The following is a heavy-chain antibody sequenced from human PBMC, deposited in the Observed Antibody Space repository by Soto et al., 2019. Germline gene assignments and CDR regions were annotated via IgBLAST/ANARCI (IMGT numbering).Heavy chain of an antibody. CDR2: ISWDGGST. V-gene: IGHV3-43*01. Sequence: HPGGSLRLSCADSGFTFDDYTMHWVRQAPGKGLEWVSLISWDGGSTYYADSVKGRFTISRDNSKNSLYLQMNSLRTEDTALYYCAKDIYGTRYSGYDWRLPLDYWGQGTLVTVSS. D-gene: IGHD5-12*01. CDR1: GFTFDDYT. J-gene: IGHJ4*02. CDR3: AKDIYGTRYSGYDWRLPLDY.